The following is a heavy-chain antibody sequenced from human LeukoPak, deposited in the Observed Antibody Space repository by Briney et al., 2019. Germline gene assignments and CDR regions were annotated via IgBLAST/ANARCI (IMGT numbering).Heavy chain of an antibody. CDR1: GYTFTGYY. V-gene: IGHV1-2*02. D-gene: IGHD3-22*01. CDR3: ARGMYYYDSSGYSDFDY. CDR2: INPNSGGT. J-gene: IGHJ4*02. Sequence: GASVKVSCKASGYTFTGYYMYWVRQAPGQGLEWMGWINPNSGGTNYAQKFQGRVTMTRDTSISTAYMELSRLRSDDTAVYYCARGMYYYDSSGYSDFDYWGQGTLVTVSS.